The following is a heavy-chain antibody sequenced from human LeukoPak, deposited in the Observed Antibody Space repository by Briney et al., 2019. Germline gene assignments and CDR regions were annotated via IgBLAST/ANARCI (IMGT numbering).Heavy chain of an antibody. Sequence: PGGSLRLSCAASGFTFSNCAMSWVRQASGKGLEWVSAISGSGGSTYYAGSVKGRFTISRDNSKNTLSLQMNSLRADDTAIYYCAKGTYSSSPRDYWGQGTLVTVSS. J-gene: IGHJ4*02. CDR1: GFTFSNCA. D-gene: IGHD6-6*01. V-gene: IGHV3-23*01. CDR3: AKGTYSSSPRDY. CDR2: ISGSGGST.